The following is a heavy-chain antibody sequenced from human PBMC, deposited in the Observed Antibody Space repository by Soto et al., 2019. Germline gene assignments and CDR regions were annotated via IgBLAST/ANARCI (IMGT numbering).Heavy chain of an antibody. CDR3: ASGGAGSGPFTWELPDH. D-gene: IGHD1-26*01. Sequence: QMQLVQSGAEVKKTGSTVTVSCKALGNTFTYRYLHRVRQAPGQALEWMGCVTPFSGDVHYAQKFQERVTITRDRSINTAYMRMSSLRSEDTAMYYCASGGAGSGPFTWELPDHWGQGTLVTVSS. J-gene: IGHJ4*02. V-gene: IGHV1-45*02. CDR1: GNTFTYRY. CDR2: VTPFSGDV.